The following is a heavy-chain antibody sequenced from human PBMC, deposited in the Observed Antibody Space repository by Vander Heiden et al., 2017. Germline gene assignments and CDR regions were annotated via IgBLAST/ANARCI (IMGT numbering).Heavy chain of an antibody. CDR3: ASVRATTLGADY. D-gene: IGHD1-26*01. J-gene: IGHJ4*02. CDR1: GFTFSSYW. Sequence: EVQLVESGAGLVQPGGSLRLSCAASGFTFSSYWMHWVRQAPGKGLVWVSRINSDGSSTSYADSVKGRFTISRDNAKNTLYLQMNSLRAEDTAVYYCASVRATTLGADYWGQGTLVTVSS. V-gene: IGHV3-74*01. CDR2: INSDGSST.